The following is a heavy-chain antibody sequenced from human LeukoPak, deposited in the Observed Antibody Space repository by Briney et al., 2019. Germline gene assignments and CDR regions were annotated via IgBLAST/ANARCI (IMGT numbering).Heavy chain of an antibody. CDR1: SGSMSGYY. V-gene: IGHV4-59*01. Sequence: SETLSLTCAVSSGSMSGYYWSWIRQPPGKGLEWIGYIYYTGVTNYSPSLKRRLTISLDTAMKQFSLNLRSVTAADTAMYYCARGGSGYPLDYWGQGTLVTVSS. CDR2: IYYTGVT. CDR3: ARGGSGYPLDY. J-gene: IGHJ4*02. D-gene: IGHD3-22*01.